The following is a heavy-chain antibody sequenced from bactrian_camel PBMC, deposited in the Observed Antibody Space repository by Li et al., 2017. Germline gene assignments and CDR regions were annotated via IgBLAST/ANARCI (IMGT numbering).Heavy chain of an antibody. J-gene: IGHJ4*01. CDR3: AAARVIGRCSVLLGTFARNLVTV. V-gene: IGHV3S1*01. CDR1: GYTFSRNC. Sequence: HVQLVESGGGLVQPGGSLRLSCSTSGYTFSRNCLGWFRQAPGKEREGVASIYSAGDTTYYADSVKGRFTISQDSGNQTVYLQMNNLKPEDTALYYCAAARVIGRCSVLLGTFARNLVTVWGQGTQVTVS. D-gene: IGHD2*01. CDR2: IYSAGDTT.